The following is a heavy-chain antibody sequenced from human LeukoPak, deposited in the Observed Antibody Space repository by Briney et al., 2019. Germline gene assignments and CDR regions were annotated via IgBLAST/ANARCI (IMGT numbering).Heavy chain of an antibody. Sequence: GGSLRLSCVASGFAFSSYAMTWVRQAPGKGLEWVSIISASGGNTYYGESVKGRFTISRDNSKNTLYLQMNSLRAEDTAVYYCAKVGFDLMVYAPTNDYWGQGTLVTVSS. CDR1: GFAFSSYA. V-gene: IGHV3-23*01. D-gene: IGHD2-8*01. CDR2: ISASGGNT. J-gene: IGHJ4*02. CDR3: AKVGFDLMVYAPTNDY.